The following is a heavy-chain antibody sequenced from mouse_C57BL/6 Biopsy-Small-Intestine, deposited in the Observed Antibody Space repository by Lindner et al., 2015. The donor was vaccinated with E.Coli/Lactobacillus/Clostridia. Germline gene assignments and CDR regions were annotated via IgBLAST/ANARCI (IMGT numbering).Heavy chain of an antibody. J-gene: IGHJ2*01. CDR2: IYPGDGDT. Sequence: VQLQESGPEVVKPGASVKISCKASGYAISSSWMNWVKQRPGKGLEWIGRIYPGDGDTNYNGKFKDKATLTADKSSSTAYMQLSRLTYEDPAVYFCEGGGYWGQGTTLTVSS. V-gene: IGHV1-82*01. CDR3: EGGGY. CDR1: GYAISSSW.